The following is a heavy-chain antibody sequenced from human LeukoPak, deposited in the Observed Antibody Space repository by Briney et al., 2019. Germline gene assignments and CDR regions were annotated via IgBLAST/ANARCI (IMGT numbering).Heavy chain of an antibody. Sequence: GASGKVSCTAAGYTFTSYDINWVRQATGQGLEWMGGMNPNSGNTGCAQKFQGRVTMTRNTSISTAYMELSSLRSEDTAVYYCARGLPDFWSGYYTGDDYWGQGTLVTVSS. CDR2: MNPNSGNT. CDR1: GYTFTSYD. V-gene: IGHV1-8*01. CDR3: ARGLPDFWSGYYTGDDY. J-gene: IGHJ4*02. D-gene: IGHD3-3*01.